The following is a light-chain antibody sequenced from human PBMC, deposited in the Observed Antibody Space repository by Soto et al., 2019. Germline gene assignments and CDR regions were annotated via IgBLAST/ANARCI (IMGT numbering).Light chain of an antibody. V-gene: IGLV2-14*01. Sequence: QSVLTQPASVSGSPGQSITISCTGTSSDVGANIFVSWYQQHPGKVPKLMIYTVSSRPSGVSQRFSGSKSGSTASLTISGLQAEDEADYYCSSFTTDSTYVFGTGTKVTVL. CDR3: SSFTTDSTYV. CDR1: SSDVGANIF. J-gene: IGLJ1*01. CDR2: TVS.